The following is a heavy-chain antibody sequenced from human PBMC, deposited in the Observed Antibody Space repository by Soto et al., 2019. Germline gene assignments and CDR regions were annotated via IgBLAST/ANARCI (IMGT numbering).Heavy chain of an antibody. J-gene: IGHJ1*01. V-gene: IGHV3-23*01. Sequence: EVQLLESGGGLVQTGGSLRLSCAASGFTFSSYAMSWVRQAPGKGLEWVSAISGSGGSTYYADSVKGRFTISRDNSKNTLYLQMNSLRAEDTAVYYCAKIGAAAPSPTENQHWGQGTLVTVSS. CDR1: GFTFSSYA. CDR2: ISGSGGST. D-gene: IGHD6-13*01. CDR3: AKIGAAAPSPTENQH.